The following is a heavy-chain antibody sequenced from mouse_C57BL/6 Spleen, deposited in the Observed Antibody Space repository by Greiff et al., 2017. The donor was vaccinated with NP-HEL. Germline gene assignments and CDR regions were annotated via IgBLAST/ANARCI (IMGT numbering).Heavy chain of an antibody. CDR3: ARRGDYDGSSYDCEH. D-gene: IGHD1-1*01. J-gene: IGHJ2*01. CDR2: ISGGGGNT. CDR1: GFTFSSYS. Sequence: DVQLVESGAGLVKPGGSLKLSCAASGFTFSSYSMSWVRQTPEKRLEWVATISGGGGNTYYPDNVKGRFTISRDNATNTLYLQMSSLRSEDTVLDYCARRGDYDGSSYDCEHGGQGTTLRVST. V-gene: IGHV5-9*01.